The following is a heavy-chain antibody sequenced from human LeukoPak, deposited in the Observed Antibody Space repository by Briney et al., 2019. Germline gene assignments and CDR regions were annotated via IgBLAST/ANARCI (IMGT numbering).Heavy chain of an antibody. J-gene: IGHJ4*02. CDR3: ARESCTNGVCHFDY. CDR2: IDDSGST. CDR1: GYSISNGYY. V-gene: IGHV4-38-2*02. D-gene: IGHD2-8*01. Sequence: SETLSLTCAVAGYSISNGYYWGWRRQPPGKGGGGIGSIDDSGSTYCKPSRKRRVTISLDTSNNQFSLELTSVTAAHTAVYYCARESCTNGVCHFDYWGQGTLVTVSS.